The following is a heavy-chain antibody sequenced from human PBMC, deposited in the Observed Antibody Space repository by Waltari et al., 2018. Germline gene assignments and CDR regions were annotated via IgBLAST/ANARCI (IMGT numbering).Heavy chain of an antibody. CDR1: GYTFTGYY. J-gene: IGHJ6*02. CDR2: INPNRGGT. Sequence: QVQLVQSGAEVKKPGASVKVSCKASGYTFTGYYMHWVRQAPGQGLEWMGWINPNRGGTNYAQKFQGRVTMTRDTSISTAYMELSRLRSDDTAVYYCARDTSSSNYYYYGMDVWGQGTTVTVSS. D-gene: IGHD6-6*01. CDR3: ARDTSSSNYYYYGMDV. V-gene: IGHV1-2*02.